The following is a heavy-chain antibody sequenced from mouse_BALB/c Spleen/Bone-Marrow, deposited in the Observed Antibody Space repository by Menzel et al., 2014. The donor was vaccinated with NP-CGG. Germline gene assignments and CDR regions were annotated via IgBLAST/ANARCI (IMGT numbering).Heavy chain of an antibody. J-gene: IGHJ2*01. CDR1: VFNIKDTY. V-gene: IGHV14-3*02. CDR3: ASLTGTFDY. CDR2: IDPASGNI. Sequence: QLQQSGTDLVKPGASVKLSCTASVFNIKDTYMHWVKQRPEQGLDWIGRIDPASGNIQYDPKFQGRAAITADTSSNTXYLQLSSLTSEDTAVYYCASLTGTFDYWGQGTPLTVSS. D-gene: IGHD4-1*01.